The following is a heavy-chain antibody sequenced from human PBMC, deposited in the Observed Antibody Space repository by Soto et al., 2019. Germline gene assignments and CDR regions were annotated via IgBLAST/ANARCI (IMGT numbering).Heavy chain of an antibody. J-gene: IGHJ6*02. CDR3: ARRNSSSWYQYYGMDV. CDR2: IYPGDSDT. V-gene: IGHV5-51*01. Sequence: GESLKISCKGSGYSFTSYWIGWVRQMPGKGLEWMGIIYPGDSDTRYSPSFQGQVTISADKSISTAYLQWSSLKASDTAMYYCARRNSSSWYQYYGMDVWGQGTTVAVSS. CDR1: GYSFTSYW. D-gene: IGHD6-13*01.